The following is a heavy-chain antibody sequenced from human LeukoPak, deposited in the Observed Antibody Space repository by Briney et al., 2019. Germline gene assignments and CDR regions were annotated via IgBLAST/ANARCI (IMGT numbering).Heavy chain of an antibody. V-gene: IGHV1-2*02. Sequence: ASVKVSCKASGYTFTGYYMHWVRQAPGQGLEWMGWINPKSGGTNYAQNFQGRATMTRDTSISTAYMELSRLRSDDRAVYYCVRDAIAAAGTGGWGQGTLVTVSS. CDR1: GYTFTGYY. D-gene: IGHD6-13*01. J-gene: IGHJ4*02. CDR2: INPKSGGT. CDR3: VRDAIAAAGTGG.